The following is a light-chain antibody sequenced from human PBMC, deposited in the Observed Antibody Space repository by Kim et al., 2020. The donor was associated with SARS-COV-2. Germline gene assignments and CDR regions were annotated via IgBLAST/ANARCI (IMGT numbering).Light chain of an antibody. Sequence: SYELTQPPSVSVSPGQTASITCSGDKLGDKYACWYQQKPGQSPVLVIYQHNKRPSVIPERFSGSNSGNTATLTISGTQAMAEADYYCQAWDSSTVVLVGG. J-gene: IGLJ2*01. CDR3: QAWDSSTVV. CDR1: KLGDKY. CDR2: QHN. V-gene: IGLV3-1*01.